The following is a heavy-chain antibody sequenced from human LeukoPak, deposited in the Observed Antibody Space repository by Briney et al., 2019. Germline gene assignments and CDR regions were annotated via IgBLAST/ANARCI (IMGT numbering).Heavy chain of an antibody. J-gene: IGHJ4*02. D-gene: IGHD3-10*01. V-gene: IGHV4-4*07. CDR2: IYTSGST. Sequence: SETLSLTCTVSGGSISSYYWSWIRQPAGKGLEWIGRIYTSGSTNYNPSLKSRVTMSVDTSKNQFSLKLSSVTAADTAVYYCARHPMRIGGGSGSYYKDWGQGTLVTVSS. CDR1: GGSISSYY. CDR3: ARHPMRIGGGSGSYYKD.